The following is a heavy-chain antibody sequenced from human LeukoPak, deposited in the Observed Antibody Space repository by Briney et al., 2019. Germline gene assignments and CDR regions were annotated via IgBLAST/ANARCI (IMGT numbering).Heavy chain of an antibody. CDR2: IRYDGSNK. V-gene: IGHV3-30*02. J-gene: IGHJ4*02. Sequence: GGSLRLSCAASGFTFSSYGMHWVRQAPGKGLEWVAFIRYDGSNKYYADSVKGRFTISRDNSKNTLYLQMNSLRAEDTAVYYCAKAIRSYYYDSSVWNYWGQGTLVTVSS. CDR1: GFTFSSYG. CDR3: AKAIRSYYYDSSVWNY. D-gene: IGHD3-22*01.